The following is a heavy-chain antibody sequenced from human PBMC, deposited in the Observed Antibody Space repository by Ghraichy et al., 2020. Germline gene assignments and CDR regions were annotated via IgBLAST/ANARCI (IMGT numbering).Heavy chain of an antibody. CDR1: GYTFTGYY. V-gene: IGHV1-2*02. D-gene: IGHD5-12*01. J-gene: IGHJ3*02. Sequence: ASVKVSCKASGYTFTGYYMHWVRQAPGQGLEWMGWINPNTGGTNYAQKFQGRVTMTRDTSISTAYMELSRLRSDDTAVYYCARDADSGYGLPDAFDIWGQGTMVLVSS. CDR2: INPNTGGT. CDR3: ARDADSGYGLPDAFDI.